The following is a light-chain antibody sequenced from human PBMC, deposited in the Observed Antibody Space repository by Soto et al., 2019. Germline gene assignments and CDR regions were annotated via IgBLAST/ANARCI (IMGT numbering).Light chain of an antibody. CDR2: AAS. CDR3: QQSYSTPSIT. Sequence: HSPSSLSASKGDRVTITCRASQGISSYLAWYQQKPGKAPKLLIYAASTLQSGVPSRFSGSGSGTDFTLTISSLQPEDFATYYCQQSYSTPSITFGQGRRLEV. V-gene: IGKV1-39*01. CDR1: QGISSY. J-gene: IGKJ5*01.